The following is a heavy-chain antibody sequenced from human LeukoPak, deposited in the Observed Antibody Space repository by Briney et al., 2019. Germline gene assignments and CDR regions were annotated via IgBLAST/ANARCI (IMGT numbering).Heavy chain of an antibody. Sequence: SVKVSCKASGGTFSSYTISWVRQAPGQGLEWMGRIIPILGIANYAQKFQGRVTITADKSTSTAYMELSSLRSEDTAVYYCARNAAYCGGDCYSGVGDYWGQGTLVTVSS. J-gene: IGHJ4*02. CDR3: ARNAAYCGGDCYSGVGDY. CDR2: IIPILGIA. D-gene: IGHD2-21*01. V-gene: IGHV1-69*02. CDR1: GGTFSSYT.